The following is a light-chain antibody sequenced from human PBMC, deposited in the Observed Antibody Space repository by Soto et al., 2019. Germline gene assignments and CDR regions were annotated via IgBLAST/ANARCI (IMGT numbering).Light chain of an antibody. Sequence: DIQITQSPSTLSASVGDRVTITCRASQSISSWLAWYQQKPGKAPKLLIYDASSLESGVPSRFSGSGSATEFTLTISRLQPDDFATYYCQQYNNYWTFGQGTKGDIK. CDR3: QQYNNYWT. CDR1: QSISSW. CDR2: DAS. J-gene: IGKJ1*01. V-gene: IGKV1-5*01.